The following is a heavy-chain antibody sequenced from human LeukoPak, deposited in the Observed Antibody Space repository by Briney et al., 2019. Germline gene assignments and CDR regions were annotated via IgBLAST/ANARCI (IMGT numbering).Heavy chain of an antibody. CDR1: GFTFRNYW. CDR2: IDSDGIST. CDR3: AREGSAADLDA. D-gene: IGHD6-25*01. Sequence: GSFTRSCAASGFTFRNYWMHWVRQAPGKGLVWVSRIDSDGISTSNADSVKGRFTLSRDNAKNTLYLQMNSLGAEDTAVYYCAREGSAADLDARGRGTLVTVSS. J-gene: IGHJ2*01. V-gene: IGHV3-74*01.